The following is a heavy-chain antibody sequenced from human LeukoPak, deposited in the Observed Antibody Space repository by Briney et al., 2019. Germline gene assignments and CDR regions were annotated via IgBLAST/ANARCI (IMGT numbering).Heavy chain of an antibody. CDR2: ISSSSSYI. D-gene: IGHD3-22*01. V-gene: IGHV3-21*01. CDR1: GFTFSSYS. Sequence: WGSLRLSCAASGFTFSSYSMNWVRQAPGKGLEWVSSISSSSSYIYYADSVKGRFTISRDNAKNSLYLQMNSLRAEDTAVYYCARFSKDTITMIDWGQGTLVTVSS. CDR3: ARFSKDTITMID. J-gene: IGHJ4*02.